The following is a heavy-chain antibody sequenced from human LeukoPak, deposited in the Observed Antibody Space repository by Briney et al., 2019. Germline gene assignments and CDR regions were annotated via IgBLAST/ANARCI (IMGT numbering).Heavy chain of an antibody. V-gene: IGHV3-48*01. CDR2: ISSSSSTI. Sequence: LGGSLRLSCAASGFTFSSYSMNWVRQAPGKGLEWVSYISSSSSTIYYADSVKGRFTISRDNSKKTLSLQMTTLRPDDTAVYYCVRDSTVGAAYFDPWGQGALVAVSS. CDR3: VRDSTVGAAYFDP. CDR1: GFTFSSYS. J-gene: IGHJ4*02. D-gene: IGHD6-13*01.